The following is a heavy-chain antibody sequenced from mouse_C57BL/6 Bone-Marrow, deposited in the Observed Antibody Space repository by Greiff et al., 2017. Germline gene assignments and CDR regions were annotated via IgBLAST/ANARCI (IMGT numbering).Heavy chain of an antibody. V-gene: IGHV1-54*01. J-gene: IGHJ1*03. D-gene: IGHD1-1*01. CDR3: AREGITTVVGNWYFDV. CDR1: GYAFTNYL. CDR2: LNPGSGGT. Sequence: VQGVESGAELVRPGTSVKVSCKASGYAFTNYLIEWVKQRPGQGLEWIGVLNPGSGGTNDNEKFKGKGTLTADQSSSPAYMQLSSLTSEDSAVYFCAREGITTVVGNWYFDVWGTGTTVTVSS.